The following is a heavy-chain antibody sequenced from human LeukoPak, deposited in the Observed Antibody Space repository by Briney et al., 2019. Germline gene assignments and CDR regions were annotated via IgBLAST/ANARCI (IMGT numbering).Heavy chain of an antibody. CDR1: GGSISSSSYY. J-gene: IGHJ4*02. CDR3: ARDRGTAAAGPDFDY. D-gene: IGHD6-13*01. CDR2: SYYSGST. Sequence: SETLSLTCTVSGGSISSSSYYWGWIRQPPGKGLEWIGSSYYSGSTNYNPSLKSRVTISVDTSKNQLSLKLSSVTAADTAVYYCARDRGTAAAGPDFDYWGQGTLVTVSS. V-gene: IGHV4-39*07.